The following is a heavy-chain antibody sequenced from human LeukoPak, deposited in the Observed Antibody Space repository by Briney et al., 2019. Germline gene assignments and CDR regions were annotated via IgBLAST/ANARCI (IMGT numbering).Heavy chain of an antibody. CDR3: TFYDSSDTHAFDI. CDR2: IRSKANSYAT. J-gene: IGHJ3*02. V-gene: IGHV3-73*01. D-gene: IGHD3-22*01. Sequence: GGSLRLSCAASGFTFSGSAMHWVRQASGKGLEWVGRIRSKANSYATAYAASVKGRFTISRDDSKNTAYLQMNSLKTEDTAVYYCTFYDSSDTHAFDIWGQGTMVTVSS. CDR1: GFTFSGSA.